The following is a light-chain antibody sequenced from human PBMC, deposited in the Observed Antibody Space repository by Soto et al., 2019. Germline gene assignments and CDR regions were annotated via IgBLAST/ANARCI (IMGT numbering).Light chain of an antibody. CDR2: DAS. CDR3: QQRSNWPT. V-gene: IGKV3-11*01. J-gene: IGKJ4*01. CDR1: QNINSD. Sequence: EIVMTQSPATLSVSPGESATLSCRASQNINSDLAWYVQKPGQAPRRVIYDASNRATGIPARFSGSGSGTDFTLTISSLEPEDFAVYYCQQRSNWPTFGGGTKVEIK.